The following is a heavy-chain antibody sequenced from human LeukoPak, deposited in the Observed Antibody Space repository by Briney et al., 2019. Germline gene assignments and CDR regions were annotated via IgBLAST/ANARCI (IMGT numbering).Heavy chain of an antibody. CDR2: INPSGGST. Sequence: GASVKVSCKASGYTFTSYYMHWVRQAPGQGLEWMGIINPSGGSTSYAQKFQGRVTMTRDTSTSTVYMELSSLRSEDTAVYYCAKAGVPAAATLRGGWFDPWGQGTLVTVSS. D-gene: IGHD6-13*01. J-gene: IGHJ5*02. V-gene: IGHV1-46*01. CDR3: AKAGVPAAATLRGGWFDP. CDR1: GYTFTSYY.